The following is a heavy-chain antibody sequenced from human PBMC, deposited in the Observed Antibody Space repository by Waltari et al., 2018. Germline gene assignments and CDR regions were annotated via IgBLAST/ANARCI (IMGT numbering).Heavy chain of an antibody. D-gene: IGHD4-17*01. CDR1: GFTFSSYA. J-gene: IGHJ4*02. V-gene: IGHV3-23*01. CDR3: AKDNPGLRWYPYYFDY. CDR2: ISGSGGST. Sequence: EVQLLESGGGLVQPGGSLRLSCAASGFTFSSYAMSWVRQAPGKGLEWVSAISGSGGSTYYADSVKGRFTISRDNSKNTLYLQMNSLRAEDTAVYYCAKDNPGLRWYPYYFDYWGQGTLVTVSS.